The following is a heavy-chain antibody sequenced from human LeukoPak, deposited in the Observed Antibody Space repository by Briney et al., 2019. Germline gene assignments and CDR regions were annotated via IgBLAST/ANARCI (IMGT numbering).Heavy chain of an antibody. J-gene: IGHJ4*02. Sequence: ASVKVSCKASGYTFTSYGISWVRQAPGQGLEWMGWVTTGNGNTMYSQKFQGRVTFTRDTSASTAYMDLRGLRSEDTAVYYCTIVDYGDYWGQGTLVTASS. CDR1: GYTFTSYG. CDR2: VTTGNGNT. V-gene: IGHV1-18*01. CDR3: TIVDYGDY.